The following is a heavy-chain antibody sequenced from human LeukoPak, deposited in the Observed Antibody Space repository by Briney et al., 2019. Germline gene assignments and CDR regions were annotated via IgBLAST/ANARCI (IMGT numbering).Heavy chain of an antibody. J-gene: IGHJ6*02. D-gene: IGHD2-2*01. V-gene: IGHV3-21*04. CDR2: ISSSSSYI. Sequence: GGSLRLSCAASGFTFSSYSMNWVRQAPGKGLEWVSSISSSSSYIYYADSVKGRFTISRDNAKNSLYLQMNSLRAEDTAVYYCATSRDIVVVPASGYGMDVWGQGTTVTVSS. CDR1: GFTFSSYS. CDR3: ATSRDIVVVPASGYGMDV.